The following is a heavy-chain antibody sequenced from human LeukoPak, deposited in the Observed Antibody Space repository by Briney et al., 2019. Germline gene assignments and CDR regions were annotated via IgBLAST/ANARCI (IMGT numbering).Heavy chain of an antibody. CDR2: ISSSGSTI. CDR3: AAGQDHYYGSGSV. D-gene: IGHD3-10*01. CDR1: GFTFSSYE. J-gene: IGHJ4*02. Sequence: GGSLRLSCAASGFTFSSYEMNWVRQAPGKGLEWVSYISSSGSTIYYADSVKGRFTISRDNAKNSLYLQMNSLRAEDTAVYYCAAGQDHYYGSGSVWGQGTLVTVSS. V-gene: IGHV3-48*03.